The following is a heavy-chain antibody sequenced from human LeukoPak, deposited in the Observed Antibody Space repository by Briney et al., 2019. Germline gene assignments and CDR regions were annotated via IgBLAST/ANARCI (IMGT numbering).Heavy chain of an antibody. J-gene: IGHJ4*02. CDR3: AKDLAMTRDY. CDR1: GFTVSRNY. D-gene: IGHD2-2*01. Sequence: GGSLRLSCAASGFTVSRNYMSWVRQAPGKGLEWVSGISSSGDRTYYADSVKGRFTISRDNFKNTLYLQMKSLRAEDTAVYYCAKDLAMTRDYWGQGTLVTVSS. V-gene: IGHV3-23*01. CDR2: ISSSGDRT.